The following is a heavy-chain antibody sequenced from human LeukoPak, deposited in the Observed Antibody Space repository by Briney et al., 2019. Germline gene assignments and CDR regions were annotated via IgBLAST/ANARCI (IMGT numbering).Heavy chain of an antibody. Sequence: KPGGSLRLSCAASGFTFSDYYMSWLPQAPGKGLEWVSYISSSGSTIYYADSVKGRFTISRDNAKNSLYLQMNSLRAEDTAVYYCARDSEYYYGSGTFDYWGQGTLVTVSS. D-gene: IGHD3-10*01. J-gene: IGHJ4*02. V-gene: IGHV3-11*04. CDR1: GFTFSDYY. CDR2: ISSSGSTI. CDR3: ARDSEYYYGSGTFDY.